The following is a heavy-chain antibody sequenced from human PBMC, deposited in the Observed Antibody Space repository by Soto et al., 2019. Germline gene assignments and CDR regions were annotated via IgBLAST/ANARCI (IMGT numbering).Heavy chain of an antibody. J-gene: IGHJ4*02. D-gene: IGHD4-17*01. Sequence: SETLSLTCTLSGGSVSSYYWSWIRQSQGKGLEWIGSIYCRGSTKYKPSLTGRFTISVERSLNEFSLQVGSASAADTAVYYCARQACRNYGRRYFDEWGMGALGTAAS. CDR1: GGSVSSYY. V-gene: IGHV4-59*08. CDR3: ARQACRNYGRRYFDE. CDR2: IYCRGST.